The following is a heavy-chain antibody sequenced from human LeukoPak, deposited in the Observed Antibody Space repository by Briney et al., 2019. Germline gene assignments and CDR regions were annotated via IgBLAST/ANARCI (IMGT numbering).Heavy chain of an antibody. Sequence: PGGSLRLSCAASGFTFSSYAMSWVRQAPGKGLEWVSAISGSGGSTYYADSVKGRDNSKNTLYLQMNSLRAEDTAVYYCAKDLEDIVVVPAAMGWDWGQGTLVTVSS. CDR2: ISGSGGST. D-gene: IGHD2-2*01. CDR3: AKDLEDIVVVPAAMGWD. J-gene: IGHJ4*02. CDR1: GFTFSSYA. V-gene: IGHV3-23*01.